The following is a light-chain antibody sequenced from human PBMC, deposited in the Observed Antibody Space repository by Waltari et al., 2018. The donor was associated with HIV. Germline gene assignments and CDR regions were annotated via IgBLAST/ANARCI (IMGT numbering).Light chain of an antibody. Sequence: HSVLTQPASVSATPGQRVPISCSGSGSNIGTNTVSWYQIFPGTAPKLFIFGDGQRPSGVPDRFSGSKSGTSASLTISGLQSEDEATYFCAAWDDSLNGQVVFGGGTLLTVL. CDR2: GDG. CDR1: GSNIGTNT. J-gene: IGLJ2*01. V-gene: IGLV1-44*01. CDR3: AAWDDSLNGQVV.